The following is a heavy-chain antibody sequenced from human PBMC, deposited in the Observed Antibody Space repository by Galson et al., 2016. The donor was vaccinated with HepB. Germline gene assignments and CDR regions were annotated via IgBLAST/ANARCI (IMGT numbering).Heavy chain of an antibody. CDR3: AREVYCSGGSCYSVPDGFDI. J-gene: IGHJ3*02. Sequence: SETLSLTCAVSGASISSYYWNWIRQPPGKGLEWVGFIYYTGSANYSPSLKSRVSISVDTSKRQFSLKLSSVTAADTAVYYCAREVYCSGGSCYSVPDGFDIWGQGRMVTVAS. CDR1: GASISSYY. CDR2: IYYTGSA. V-gene: IGHV4-59*01. D-gene: IGHD2-15*01.